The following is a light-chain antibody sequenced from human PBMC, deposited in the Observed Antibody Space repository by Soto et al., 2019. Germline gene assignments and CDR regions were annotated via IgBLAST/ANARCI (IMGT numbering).Light chain of an antibody. CDR1: HSISSY. Sequence: DIQMTHSPSSLSASVGERVTITCRASHSISSYLNWYQQKPGKAPKLLIYAASSLQSGVPSRFSGSGSGTDFTLAISSLSPEDFATYYCQQSYSAPLTFGRGTTVSLK. J-gene: IGKJ3*01. CDR3: QQSYSAPLT. CDR2: AAS. V-gene: IGKV1-39*01.